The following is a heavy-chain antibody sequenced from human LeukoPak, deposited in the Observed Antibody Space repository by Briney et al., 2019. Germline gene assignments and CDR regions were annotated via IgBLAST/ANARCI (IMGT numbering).Heavy chain of an antibody. Sequence: SETLSLTCTVSGGSISSDYWSWIRQPAGKGLEWIGRIYTSGSTDYNPSLKSRVTMSADTSKNKFSLKVTSVTAADTAIYYCARGYYDSSGYYTEFANSGQGTLVTVSS. CDR1: GGSISSDY. CDR3: ARGYYDSSGYYTEFAN. D-gene: IGHD3-22*01. J-gene: IGHJ4*02. V-gene: IGHV4-4*07. CDR2: IYTSGST.